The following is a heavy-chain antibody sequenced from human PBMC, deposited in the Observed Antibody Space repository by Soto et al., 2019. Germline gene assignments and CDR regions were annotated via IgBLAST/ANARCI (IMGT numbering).Heavy chain of an antibody. Sequence: QVQLVQSGAEVKKPGASVKVSCKASGYTFIDYYIHWVRQAPGQGLEWMGWINPNSGDTNYAQNFQGRVTMTRDTSITTAYMELSSLRSDDTAVYYCARSGNPNFAYWGQGTLVTVSS. V-gene: IGHV1-2*02. J-gene: IGHJ4*02. D-gene: IGHD2-15*01. CDR3: ARSGNPNFAY. CDR1: GYTFIDYY. CDR2: INPNSGDT.